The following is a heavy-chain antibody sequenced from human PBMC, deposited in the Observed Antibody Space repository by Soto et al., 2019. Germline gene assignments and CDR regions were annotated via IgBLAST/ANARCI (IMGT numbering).Heavy chain of an antibody. Sequence: EVQLVESGGGLVQPGGSLRLSCAASGFTFSDYDMHWVRQVTGKGLEWVSAIGTAADTYYPGSVQGRFTISRENAKNSLYLQMTSLRAGDTAVYYCVSARAHQWFGDQLSWGQGILVIVSS. CDR2: IGTAADT. J-gene: IGHJ4*02. V-gene: IGHV3-13*04. CDR3: VSARAHQWFGDQLS. CDR1: GFTFSDYD. D-gene: IGHD3-10*01.